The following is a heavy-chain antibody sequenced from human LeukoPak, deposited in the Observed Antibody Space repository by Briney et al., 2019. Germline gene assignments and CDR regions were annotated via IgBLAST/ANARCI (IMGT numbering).Heavy chain of an antibody. CDR2: IYYSGST. V-gene: IGHV4-39*01. CDR1: GGSISSSSYY. D-gene: IGHD6-13*01. CDR3: ARRKQQLVGFDY. Sequence: SETLSLTCTVSGGSISSSSYYWGWIRQPPGTGLEWIGSIYYSGSTYYNPSLKSRVTISVDTSKNQFSLKLSSVTAADTAVYYCARRKQQLVGFDYWGQGTLVTVSS. J-gene: IGHJ4*02.